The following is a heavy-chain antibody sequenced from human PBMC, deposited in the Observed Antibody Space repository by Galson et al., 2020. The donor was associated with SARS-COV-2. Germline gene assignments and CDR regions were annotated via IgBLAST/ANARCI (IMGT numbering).Heavy chain of an antibody. CDR3: ATSPAIFGVVTDYYYCYGMDV. D-gene: IGHD3-3*01. Sequence: ASVKVSCKVSGYTLTELSMHWVRQAPGKGLEWMGGFDPEDGETIYAQKFQGRVTMTEDTSTDTAYMELSSLRSEDTAVYYCATSPAIFGVVTDYYYCYGMDVWGQGTTVTVSS. V-gene: IGHV1-24*01. J-gene: IGHJ6*02. CDR2: FDPEDGET. CDR1: GYTLTELS.